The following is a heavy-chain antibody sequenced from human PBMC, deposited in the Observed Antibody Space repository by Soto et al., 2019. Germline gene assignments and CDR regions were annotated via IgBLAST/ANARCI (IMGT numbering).Heavy chain of an antibody. CDR1: GGSFSNDY. CDR2: IFHSGIT. J-gene: IGHJ4*02. CDR3: ARDRYFYDSRGYYRTLDS. D-gene: IGHD3-22*01. Sequence: SETLSLTCTVSGGSFSNDYWTWIRQSPGKGLEWIGYIFHSGITDYSPSLQSRVTISIDTSRNHFSLNLTSVTAADTAVYYCARDRYFYDSRGYYRTLDSWGQGTLVTVSS. V-gene: IGHV4-59*01.